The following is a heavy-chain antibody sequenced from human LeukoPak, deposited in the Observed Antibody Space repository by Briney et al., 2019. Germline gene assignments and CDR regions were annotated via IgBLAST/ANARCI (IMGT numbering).Heavy chain of an antibody. CDR2: ISSSGGTT. CDR3: EKDFGAPS. D-gene: IGHD3-10*01. J-gene: IGHJ4*02. Sequence: GESLKISCAASGFIFRSYGMGWVRQAPGKGLEWVSGISSSGGTTHYADSVQGRFTISRDNSKNTLYLQMNSLRAGDTAIYYCEKDFGAPSWGQGTLVTVSS. V-gene: IGHV3-23*01. CDR1: GFIFRSYG.